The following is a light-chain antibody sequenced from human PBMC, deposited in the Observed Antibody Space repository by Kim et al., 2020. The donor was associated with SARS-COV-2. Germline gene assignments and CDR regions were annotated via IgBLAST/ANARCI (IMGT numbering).Light chain of an antibody. CDR3: QQSDTAPYT. CDR2: AVS. V-gene: IGKV1-39*01. J-gene: IGKJ2*01. CDR1: QSISGC. Sequence: SASVGDRVTISCQASQSISGCLDWYQQKPGKAPDLLIYAVSNIQDGVPSRFSGSRVGTDFTLTVRSLQHEDLATYYCQQSDTAPYTFGQGTKLEI.